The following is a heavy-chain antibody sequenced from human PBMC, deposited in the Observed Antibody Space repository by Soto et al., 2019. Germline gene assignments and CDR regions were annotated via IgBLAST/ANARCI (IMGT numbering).Heavy chain of an antibody. CDR2: IYYSGST. CDR3: ARGSVGDTEGHAFDI. J-gene: IGHJ3*02. Sequence: SETLSLTCTVSGGSISSGDYYWSWIRQPPGKGLEWIGYIYYSGSTYYNPSLKSRVTISVDTSKNQFSLKLSSVTAADTAVYYCARGSVGDTEGHAFDIWGQGTMVTVSS. CDR1: GGSISSGDYY. D-gene: IGHD1-26*01. V-gene: IGHV4-30-4*01.